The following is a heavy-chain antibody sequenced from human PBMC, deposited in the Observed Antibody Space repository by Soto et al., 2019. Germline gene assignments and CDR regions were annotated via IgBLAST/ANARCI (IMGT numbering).Heavy chain of an antibody. CDR2: IRTKANSYAT. Sequence: EVQLVESGGGVVQPGESLKLSCAASGFTFRGSAMHWVRQASGKGLEWVGRIRTKANSYATAYAASVQGRFTISRDDSKSTAYLPMNSLKTEDTAVYYCTGSLLAYCSGGKCHTDYYYYGMDVWGPGTAVTVSS. CDR3: TGSLLAYCSGGKCHTDYYYYGMDV. V-gene: IGHV3-73*02. CDR1: GFTFRGSA. J-gene: IGHJ6*02. D-gene: IGHD2-15*01.